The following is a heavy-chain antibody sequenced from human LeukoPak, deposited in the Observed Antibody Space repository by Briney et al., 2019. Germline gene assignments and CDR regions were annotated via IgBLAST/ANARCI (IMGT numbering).Heavy chain of an antibody. CDR2: ISSSSSYI. D-gene: IGHD1-1*01. CDR3: ARTGSDQDAFDI. Sequence: GGSLRLSCAASGFTFSSYSMNWVRQAPGKGLEWVSSISSSSSYIYYADSVKGRFTISRDNAKNSLYLQMNSLRAEDTAVYYCARTGSDQDAFDIWGQGTMVTVPS. V-gene: IGHV3-21*01. CDR1: GFTFSSYS. J-gene: IGHJ3*02.